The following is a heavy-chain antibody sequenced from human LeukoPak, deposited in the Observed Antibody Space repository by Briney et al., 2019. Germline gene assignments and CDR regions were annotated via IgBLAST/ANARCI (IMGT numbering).Heavy chain of an antibody. J-gene: IGHJ4*02. CDR3: TISAPGKRYFDN. D-gene: IGHD3-10*01. CDR2: INTDGSST. CDR1: GFTFSNYR. V-gene: IGHV3-74*03. Sequence: GGSLRLSCAASGFTFSNYRMYWVRQAPGKGLVCVSRINTDGSSTSYADSVTGRFTISRDDAKNTLYLQMNSLRTEDTAVYYCTISAPGKRYFDNWGQGTLVTVSS.